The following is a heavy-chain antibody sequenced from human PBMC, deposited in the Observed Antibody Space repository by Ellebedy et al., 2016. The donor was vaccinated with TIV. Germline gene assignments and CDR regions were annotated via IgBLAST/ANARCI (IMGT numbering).Heavy chain of an antibody. CDR2: IYQQHGGT. V-gene: IGHV4-4*02. Sequence: SETLSLXXAVSGGSFSSRNWWRWVRQPPGQGLEWIGEIYQQHGGTNYNPSLKTRLTMSIDNSNTQLSLRLFSVTAADTAVYYCARHGSGSYHSRDAFDIWGRGTMVSVSS. D-gene: IGHD3-10*01. CDR1: GGSFSSRNW. J-gene: IGHJ3*02. CDR3: ARHGSGSYHSRDAFDI.